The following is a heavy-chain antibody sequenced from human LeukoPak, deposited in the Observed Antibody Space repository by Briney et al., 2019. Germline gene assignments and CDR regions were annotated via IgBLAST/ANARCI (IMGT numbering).Heavy chain of an antibody. J-gene: IGHJ5*02. Sequence: GGSLRLSCAASGFTFSSYEMNWVRQAPGKGLEWVSYISSSGSTIYYADSVKGRFTISRDNAKNSLYLQMNSLRPEDTAVHYCARDPPRRYDLWGQGTLVTVSS. CDR3: ARDPPRRYDL. CDR2: ISSSGSTI. V-gene: IGHV3-48*03. CDR1: GFTFSSYE.